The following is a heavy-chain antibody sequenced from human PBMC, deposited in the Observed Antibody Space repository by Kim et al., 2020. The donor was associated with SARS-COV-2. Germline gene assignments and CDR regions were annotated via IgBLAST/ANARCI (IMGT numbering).Heavy chain of an antibody. CDR2: ISSSSSYI. CDR3: ARDIVVVPAAIRYMDV. Sequence: GGSLRLSCAASGFTFSSYSMNWVRQAPGKGLEWVSSISSSSSYIYYADSVKGRFTISRDNAKNSLYLQMNSLRAEDTAVYYCARDIVVVPAAIRYMDVWGKGTTVTVSS. D-gene: IGHD2-2*01. J-gene: IGHJ6*03. V-gene: IGHV3-21*01. CDR1: GFTFSSYS.